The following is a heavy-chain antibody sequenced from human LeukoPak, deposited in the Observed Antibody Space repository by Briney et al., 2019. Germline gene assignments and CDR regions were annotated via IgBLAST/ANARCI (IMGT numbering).Heavy chain of an antibody. D-gene: IGHD3-22*01. J-gene: IGHJ3*02. CDR2: INPSGGST. CDR3: ARGAYYYDSSGYYDAFDI. V-gene: IGHV1-46*01. CDR1: GYSFTSHY. Sequence: ASVKVSCKASGYSFTSHYMHWVRQAPGQGLEWMGIINPSGGSTSYAQKFQGRVTMTRDTSISTAYMELSRLRSDDTAVYYCARGAYYYDSSGYYDAFDIWGQGTMVTVSS.